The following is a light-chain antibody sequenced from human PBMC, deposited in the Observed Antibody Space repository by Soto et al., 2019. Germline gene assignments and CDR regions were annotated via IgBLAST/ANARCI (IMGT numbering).Light chain of an antibody. CDR2: DAS. J-gene: IGKJ1*01. Sequence: DIQMTQSPSTLSASVGDRVTITCRASQSISSWLAWYQQKPGKAPKLLIYDASSLESGVPSRFSGSGSGTEFTLTISSLQPDDFATYCCQQYNSYPWTFRQGTKVEIK. CDR3: QQYNSYPWT. CDR1: QSISSW. V-gene: IGKV1-5*01.